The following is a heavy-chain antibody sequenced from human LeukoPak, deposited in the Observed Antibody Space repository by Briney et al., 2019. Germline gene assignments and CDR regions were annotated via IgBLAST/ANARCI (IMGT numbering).Heavy chain of an antibody. CDR2: INPGGSNI. Sequence: GGTLRLFCAASGFTFSSYRMHWARQVPGKGLVWVGRINPGGSNITYADSVKGRFTISRDNAKNTLYLQMDSLRAEDTGVYYCARSNQADDYWGQGTLVTVSS. J-gene: IGHJ4*02. D-gene: IGHD1-14*01. V-gene: IGHV3-74*01. CDR1: GFTFSSYR. CDR3: ARSNQADDY.